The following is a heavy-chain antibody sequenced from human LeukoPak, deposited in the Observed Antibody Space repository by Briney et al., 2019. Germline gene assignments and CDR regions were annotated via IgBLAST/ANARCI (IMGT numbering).Heavy chain of an antibody. CDR1: GYRFISYG. CDR3: ARDRMTTVTLGGY. CDR2: ISAYNGNT. D-gene: IGHD4-17*01. J-gene: IGHJ4*02. Sequence: GASVKVSCKASGYRFISYGFSWVRQAPGQGLEWMGWISAYNGNTNYAQKLQGRVTMTTDTSTSTAYMELRSLRSDDTAVYYCARDRMTTVTLGGYWGQGTLVTVSS. V-gene: IGHV1-18*01.